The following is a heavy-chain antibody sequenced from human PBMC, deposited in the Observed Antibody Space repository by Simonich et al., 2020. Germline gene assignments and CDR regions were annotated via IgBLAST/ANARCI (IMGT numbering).Heavy chain of an antibody. CDR1: GFTFSSYA. CDR3: AKEVSSGFISG. V-gene: IGHV3-23*01. CDR2: IGGSGGST. D-gene: IGHD2-21*01. J-gene: IGHJ3*01. Sequence: EVQLLESGGGLVQPGGSLRLSCAASGFTFSSYAMSWVRQAPGKGREWVSAIGGSGGSTYYSDPVKGRFPISRDNSKNTLYLQMNSLRAEDTAVYYCAKEVSSGFISGWGQGTMVTVSS.